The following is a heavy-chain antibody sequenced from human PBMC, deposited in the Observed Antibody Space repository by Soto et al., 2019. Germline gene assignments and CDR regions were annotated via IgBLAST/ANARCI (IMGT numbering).Heavy chain of an antibody. Sequence: GGSLSLSCAASGFTFSSYAMSWIRQAPGKGLEWVSYISSTGRTIYYADSVKGRFTVSRDNAQNSLSLKLNSLRVEDTAVYYCARSYSSGWEFDYWGQGTQVTVSS. V-gene: IGHV3-11*01. CDR2: ISSTGRTI. D-gene: IGHD6-19*01. CDR1: GFTFSSYA. CDR3: ARSYSSGWEFDY. J-gene: IGHJ4*02.